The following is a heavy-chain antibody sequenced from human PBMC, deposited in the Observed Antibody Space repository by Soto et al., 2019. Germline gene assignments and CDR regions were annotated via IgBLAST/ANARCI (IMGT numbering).Heavy chain of an antibody. D-gene: IGHD3-10*01. CDR2: IIPILGIA. Sequence: QVQLVQSGAEVQKPGSSVKVSCKASGGTFSSYTISWVRQAPGQGLEWMGRIIPILGIANYAQKFQGRVPITADKSTSTAYMELSSLRSEDTAVYYCARDSMVRGVTRRDYYYMDVWGKGTTVTVSS. CDR1: GGTFSSYT. V-gene: IGHV1-69*08. CDR3: ARDSMVRGVTRRDYYYMDV. J-gene: IGHJ6*03.